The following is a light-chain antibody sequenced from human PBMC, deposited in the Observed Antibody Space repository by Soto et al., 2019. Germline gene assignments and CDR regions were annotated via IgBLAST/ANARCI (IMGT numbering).Light chain of an antibody. V-gene: IGKV3-15*01. CDR1: QTIGNK. CDR2: GAS. J-gene: IGKJ1*01. CDR3: QQYNNWLRT. Sequence: EIVLAQSPATLSVSPGERVTLSCRATQTIGNKLAWYLQRPGQAPRLLIHGASTRAPGFPARFSGSGSGTDYTLTVSSLEPEDFAVYYCQQYNNWLRTFGQGTKVDIK.